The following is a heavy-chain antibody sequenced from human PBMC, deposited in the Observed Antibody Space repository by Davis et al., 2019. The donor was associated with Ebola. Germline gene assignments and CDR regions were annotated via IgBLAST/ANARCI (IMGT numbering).Heavy chain of an antibody. Sequence: GGSLRPSCAASGFTFSNAWMNWVRQAPGKGLEWVGRIKSKTDGGTTDYAAPVKGRFPISRDDSKNTLYLQMNSLKTEDTAVYYCNTDPNCSSTSCYGYYYYYYGMDVWGQGTTVTVSS. V-gene: IGHV3-15*07. CDR3: NTDPNCSSTSCYGYYYYYYGMDV. J-gene: IGHJ6*02. CDR1: GFTFSNAW. D-gene: IGHD2-2*01. CDR2: IKSKTDGGTT.